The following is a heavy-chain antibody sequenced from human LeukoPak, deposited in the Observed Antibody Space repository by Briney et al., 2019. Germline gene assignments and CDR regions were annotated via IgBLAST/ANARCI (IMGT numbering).Heavy chain of an antibody. Sequence: GGSLRLSCAASTFSFSEYPMGWVRQAPGKGLEWGSGISAGGDGTYYADPVKGRFTISRDNSKNTLFLQMNSLRAEDTAKYYCAKSLLTTATGTGRASDIWGQGTMVTVSS. CDR1: TFSFSEYP. V-gene: IGHV3-23*01. D-gene: IGHD1-1*01. CDR2: ISAGGDGT. J-gene: IGHJ3*02. CDR3: AKSLLTTATGTGRASDI.